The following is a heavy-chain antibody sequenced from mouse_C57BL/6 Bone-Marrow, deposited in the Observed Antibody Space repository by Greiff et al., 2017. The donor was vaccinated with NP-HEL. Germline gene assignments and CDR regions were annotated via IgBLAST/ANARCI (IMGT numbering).Heavy chain of an antibody. J-gene: IGHJ1*03. CDR3: ARFPVVAFYWYFDV. D-gene: IGHD1-1*01. V-gene: IGHV14-2*01. Sequence: DVKLVESGAELVKPGASVKLSCTASGFNIKDYYMHWVKQRTEQGLEWIGRIDPEDGETKYVPKFQGKATITADTSSNTAYLQLSSLTSEDTAVYYCARFPVVAFYWYFDVWGTGTTVTVSS. CDR2: IDPEDGET. CDR1: GFNIKDYY.